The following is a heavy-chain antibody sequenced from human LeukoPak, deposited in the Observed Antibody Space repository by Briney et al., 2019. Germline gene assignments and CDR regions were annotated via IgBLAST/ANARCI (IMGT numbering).Heavy chain of an antibody. CDR2: IYTSGST. V-gene: IGHV4-4*07. CDR3: ARGGNTIFGVVIIPSEFDP. D-gene: IGHD3-3*01. Sequence: PSETLSLTCTVSGGSISSYYWSWIRQPAGKGLEWIGRIYTSGSTNYNPSLKSRVTISVDTSKNQFSLKLSSVTAADTAVYYCARGGNTIFGVVIIPSEFDPWGQGTLVTVSS. CDR1: GGSISSYY. J-gene: IGHJ5*02.